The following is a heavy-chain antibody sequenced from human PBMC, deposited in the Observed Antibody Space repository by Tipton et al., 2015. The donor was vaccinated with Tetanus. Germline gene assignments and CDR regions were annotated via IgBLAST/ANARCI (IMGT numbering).Heavy chain of an antibody. CDR1: GFTFSNYA. J-gene: IGHJ6*02. CDR3: ARRGCRGGPCYISPNYGMDV. CDR2: IGTSASNT. D-gene: IGHD2-15*01. Sequence: GSLRLSCVASGFTFSNYAMNWVRQAPGKGLEWVSSIGTSASNTYYADSVKGRCTISRDNSKNTVVLHVTSLRGEDTALYYCARRGCRGGPCYISPNYGMDVWGQGTTVTVSS. V-gene: IGHV3-23*01.